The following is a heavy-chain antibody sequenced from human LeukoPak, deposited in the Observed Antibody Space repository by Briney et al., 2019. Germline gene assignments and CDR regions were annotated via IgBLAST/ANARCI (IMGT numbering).Heavy chain of an antibody. V-gene: IGHV3-30-3*01. CDR3: ARDFYLAVAGFLEQYCQH. Sequence: PGGSLRLSCAASGFTFSSYSMHWVRQAPGKGLEWVAVISYDGSNKYYADSVKGRFTISRDNSKNTLYLQMNSLRTEDTAVYYCARDFYLAVAGFLEQYCQHWGQGTLVTVSS. CDR1: GFTFSSYS. CDR2: ISYDGSNK. D-gene: IGHD6-19*01. J-gene: IGHJ1*01.